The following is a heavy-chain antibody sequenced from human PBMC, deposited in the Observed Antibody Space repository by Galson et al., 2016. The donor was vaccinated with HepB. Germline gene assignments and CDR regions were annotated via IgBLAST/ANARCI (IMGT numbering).Heavy chain of an antibody. D-gene: IGHD3-10*01. CDR1: GFTFSSYD. CDR3: ARGEGFGELPPWGMDV. V-gene: IGHV3-13*01. CDR2: IGTAGDT. J-gene: IGHJ6*04. Sequence: SLRLSCAASGFTFSSYDMYWVRQATGKGLEWVSTIGTAGDTYYPDSMKGRFTISREDAKNSSSLQMNSLRAGDTAVYYCARGEGFGELPPWGMDVWGKGTTVTVSS.